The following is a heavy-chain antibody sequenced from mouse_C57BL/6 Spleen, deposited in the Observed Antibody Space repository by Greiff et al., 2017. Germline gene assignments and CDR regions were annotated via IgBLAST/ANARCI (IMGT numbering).Heavy chain of an antibody. V-gene: IGHV1-82*01. Sequence: QVQLKESGPELVKPGASVKISCKASGYAFSSSWMNWVKQRPGKGLEWIGRIYPGDGDTNYNGKFKGKATLTADKSYSTAYMQLSSLTSEDAAVYCCARSGFITTVVADYWGQGTTLTVSS. CDR3: ARSGFITTVVADY. CDR1: GYAFSSSW. D-gene: IGHD1-1*01. CDR2: IYPGDGDT. J-gene: IGHJ2*01.